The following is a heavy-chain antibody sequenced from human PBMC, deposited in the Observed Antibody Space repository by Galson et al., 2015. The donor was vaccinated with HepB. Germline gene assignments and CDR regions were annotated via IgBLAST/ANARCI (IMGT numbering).Heavy chain of an antibody. CDR2: ISSDSAYM. Sequence: SLRLSCATSGFRFSSYSMIWVRQAPGKGLEWVSSISSDSAYMYYADSVKGRFSISRDDAENSLYLQMNSLGTDDTAVYFCARDPPLGTPFDFWGQGTLVTVSS. CDR3: ARDPPLGTPFDF. J-gene: IGHJ4*02. V-gene: IGHV3-21*01. CDR1: GFRFSSYS. D-gene: IGHD7-27*01.